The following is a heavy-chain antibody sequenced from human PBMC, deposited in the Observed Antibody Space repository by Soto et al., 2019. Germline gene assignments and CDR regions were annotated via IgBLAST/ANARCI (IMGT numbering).Heavy chain of an antibody. CDR2: IYYSGST. Sequence: SETLSLTCTVSGGSISSSSYYWGWIRQPPGKGLEWIGSIYYSGSTYYNPSLKSRVTISVDTSKNQFSLKLSSVTAADTAVYYCASPKIAFYNWFDPWGQGALVTVS. CDR3: ASPKIAFYNWFDP. V-gene: IGHV4-39*01. CDR1: GGSISSSSYY. J-gene: IGHJ5*02. D-gene: IGHD3-3*02.